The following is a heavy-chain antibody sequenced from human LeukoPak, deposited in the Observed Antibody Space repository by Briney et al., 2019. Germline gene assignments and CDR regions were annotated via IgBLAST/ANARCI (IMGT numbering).Heavy chain of an antibody. CDR2: LYWHGDQ. J-gene: IGHJ4*02. CDR3: IHQHNLAAADT. Sequence: SGPTLVKPTQTLTLTCNFSRFLLRSSGVGVAWIGQLPGKAWEWLALLYWHGDQSYSPSLQTRLTIARDTCKNQVVLTLTNVDPVDTATYYCIHQHNLAAADTWGQGILVTVSS. CDR1: RFLLRSSGVG. D-gene: IGHD2-15*01. V-gene: IGHV2-5*01.